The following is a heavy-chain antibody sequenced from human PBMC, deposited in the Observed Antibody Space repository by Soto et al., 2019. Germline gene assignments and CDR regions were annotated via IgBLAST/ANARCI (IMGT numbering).Heavy chain of an antibody. Sequence: GASVKASCKASGGTFSSYAISWVRQAPGQGLEWMGGIIPIFGTANYAQKFQGRVTITADKSTSTAYMELSSLRSEDTAVYYCARGTSDSSGYYFDYWGQGTLVTVSS. V-gene: IGHV1-69*06. J-gene: IGHJ4*02. D-gene: IGHD3-22*01. CDR2: IIPIFGTA. CDR3: ARGTSDSSGYYFDY. CDR1: GGTFSSYA.